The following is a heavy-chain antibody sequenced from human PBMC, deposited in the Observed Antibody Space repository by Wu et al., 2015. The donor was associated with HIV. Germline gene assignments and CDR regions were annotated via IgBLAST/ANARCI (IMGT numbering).Heavy chain of an antibody. J-gene: IGHJ5*02. D-gene: IGHD3-10*01. V-gene: IGHV1-69*05. CDR3: ARGRGYGSGSPSYNWFDP. Sequence: QVQLVQSGAEVKKPGSSVKVSCKASGDTFSNYNINWVRHVPGQGLEWMGGVIPIFGTTSYAQKFQGRVTINTDESTSTAYMELSSLRSDDTAVYYCARGRGYGSGSPSYNWFDPWGQGTLGHRLL. CDR1: GDTFSNYN. CDR2: VIPIFGTT.